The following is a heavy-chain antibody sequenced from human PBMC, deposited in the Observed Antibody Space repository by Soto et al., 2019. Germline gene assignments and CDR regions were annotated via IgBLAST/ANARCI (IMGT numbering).Heavy chain of an antibody. J-gene: IGHJ6*01. CDR2: INPNSGGT. D-gene: IGHD3-3*01. CDR3: ARGVDYDFWSGYYRGGDYYYYGMDV. CDR1: GYTFTGYY. V-gene: IGHV1-2*04. Sequence: ASVKVSCKASGYTFTGYYMHWVRQAPGQGLEWMGWINPNSGGTNYAQKFQGWVTMTRDTSISTAYMELSRLRSDDTAVYSCARGVDYDFWSGYYRGGDYYYYGMDVWGEGTTVIVTS.